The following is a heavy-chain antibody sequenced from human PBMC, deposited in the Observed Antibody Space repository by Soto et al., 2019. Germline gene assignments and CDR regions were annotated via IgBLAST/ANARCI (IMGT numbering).Heavy chain of an antibody. CDR3: ARDQGIAAAGIQDAFDI. D-gene: IGHD6-13*01. V-gene: IGHV3-30-3*01. Sequence: SLRLSCAASGFPFSSYAMHWVRQAPGKGLEWVAVISYDGSNKYYADSVKGRFTISRDNSKNTLYLQMNSLRAEDTAVYYCARDQGIAAAGIQDAFDIWGQGTMVTVSS. CDR2: ISYDGSNK. J-gene: IGHJ3*02. CDR1: GFPFSSYA.